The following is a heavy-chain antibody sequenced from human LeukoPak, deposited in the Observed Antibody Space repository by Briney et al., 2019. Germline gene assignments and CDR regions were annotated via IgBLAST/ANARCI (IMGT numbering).Heavy chain of an antibody. J-gene: IGHJ2*01. Sequence: PSETLSLTCTVSGGSISSYYWSWIRQPPGKGLEWIGYIYYSGSTYYNPSLKSRVTISVDTSKNQFSLKLSSVTAADTAVYYCARGFRYFDLRGRGTLVTVSS. CDR1: GGSISSYY. CDR2: IYYSGST. D-gene: IGHD2-21*01. CDR3: ARGFRYFDL. V-gene: IGHV4-59*12.